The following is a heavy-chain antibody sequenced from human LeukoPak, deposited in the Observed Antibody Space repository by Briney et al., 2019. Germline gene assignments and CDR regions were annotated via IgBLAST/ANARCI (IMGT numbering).Heavy chain of an antibody. CDR1: DYGGSSVGYY. Sequence: SETLSLTCAVYDYGGSSVGYYWSWIRQPPGKGLEWIAEVNHSGSINYNPSLKSRVTMSVDTSKKQFSLKLSSVTAADTAVYYCARRIAAAKDAFDIWGQGTMVTVSS. J-gene: IGHJ3*02. CDR3: ARRIAAAKDAFDI. D-gene: IGHD6-13*01. CDR2: VNHSGSI. V-gene: IGHV4-34*01.